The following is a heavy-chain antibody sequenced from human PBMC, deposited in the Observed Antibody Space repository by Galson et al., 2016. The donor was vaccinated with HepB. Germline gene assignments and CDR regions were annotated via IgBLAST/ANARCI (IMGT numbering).Heavy chain of an antibody. J-gene: IGHJ3*02. D-gene: IGHD2-21*01. CDR3: ARARVVRGIYDAFNM. CDR1: GFTFSSFT. CDR2: VSPDASEN. V-gene: IGHV3-30*03. Sequence: SLRLSCAASGFTFSSFTLHWVRRTPGKGLEWLALVSPDASENYYADSVKGRFTVSRDNSRNTLYLQMYSLRPGDTAIYSCARARVVRGIYDAFNMWGQGTVVTVSS.